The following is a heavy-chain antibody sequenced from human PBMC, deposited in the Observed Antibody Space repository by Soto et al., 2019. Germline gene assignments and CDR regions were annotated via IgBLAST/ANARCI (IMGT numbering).Heavy chain of an antibody. J-gene: IGHJ6*02. CDR3: ASYSIAAGDPLEGMDV. V-gene: IGHV3-74*01. CDR2: INSDGSST. D-gene: IGHD6-13*01. CDR1: GFTFSSYW. Sequence: PGGSLRLSCAASGFTFSSYWMHWVCQAPGKGLVWVSRINSDGSSTSYADSVKGRFTISRDNAKNTLYLQMNSLRAEDTAVYYCASYSIAAGDPLEGMDVWGQGTTVTVSS.